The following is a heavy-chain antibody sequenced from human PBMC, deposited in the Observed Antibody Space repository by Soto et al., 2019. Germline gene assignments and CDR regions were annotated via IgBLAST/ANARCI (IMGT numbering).Heavy chain of an antibody. V-gene: IGHV4-34*01. CDR1: GGSFSGYY. CDR3: ARGNYDYIWGSYRYKWFDP. D-gene: IGHD3-16*02. J-gene: IGHJ5*02. Sequence: QVQLQQWGAGLLKPSETLSLTCAVYGGSFSGYYWSWIRQPPGKGLEWMGEINHSGSTNYNPSLKSRVTISVDTSKNQFSLKLSSVTAADTAVYYCARGNYDYIWGSYRYKWFDPWGQGTLVTVSS. CDR2: INHSGST.